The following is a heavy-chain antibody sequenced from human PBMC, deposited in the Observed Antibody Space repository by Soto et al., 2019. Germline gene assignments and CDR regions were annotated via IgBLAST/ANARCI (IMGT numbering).Heavy chain of an antibody. J-gene: IGHJ4*02. CDR3: VTGDHLVR. CDR1: GYTFTGYY. CDR2: INPKTGDT. D-gene: IGHD6-6*01. Sequence: ASVKVSCKTSGYTFTGYYLDWVRQAPGRGLEWVGWINPKTGDTNNAQKFQGRVTMTTDTSISTGYMELSGLKSDDTAVYYCVTGDHLVRWGQGTRVTVSS. V-gene: IGHV1-2*02.